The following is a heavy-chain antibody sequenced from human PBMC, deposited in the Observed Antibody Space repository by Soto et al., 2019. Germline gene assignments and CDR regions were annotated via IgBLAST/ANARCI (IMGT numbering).Heavy chain of an antibody. D-gene: IGHD2-2*03. CDR3: ARLNGYCISTNCHGYYGMDV. J-gene: IGHJ6*02. CDR1: GGFLSRSKYF. CDR2: MYSSENT. Sequence: SENLCLPCSVSGGFLSRSKYFWGRLRPAPRKGLEWIGTMYSSENTYYNPSLLSRVTISVDTSKNEFSLRLSSVTAAYTAVYYCARLNGYCISTNCHGYYGMDVWGQGTTVT. V-gene: IGHV4-39*01.